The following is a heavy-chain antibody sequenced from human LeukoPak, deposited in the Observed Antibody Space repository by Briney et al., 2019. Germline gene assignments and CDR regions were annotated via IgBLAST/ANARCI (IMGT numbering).Heavy chain of an antibody. CDR1: GYTFTSYD. Sequence: ASVKVSCKASGYTFTSYDINWVRQATGQGLEWMGWMNPNSGNTGYAQKFQGRVTMTRNTSISTAYMELSSLRSEDTAVYYCARGPGEDYYGDYGGGNWFDPWGQGTLVTVSS. CDR3: ARGPGEDYYGDYGGGNWFDP. D-gene: IGHD4-17*01. V-gene: IGHV1-8*01. J-gene: IGHJ5*02. CDR2: MNPNSGNT.